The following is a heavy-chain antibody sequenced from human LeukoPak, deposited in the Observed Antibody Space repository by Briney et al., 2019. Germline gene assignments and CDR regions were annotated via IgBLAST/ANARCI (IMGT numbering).Heavy chain of an antibody. J-gene: IGHJ4*02. CDR2: ITPILGLI. CDR3: ARGRGSRTGYNGDYLDY. D-gene: IGHD5-24*01. V-gene: IGHV1-69*04. Sequence: ASVKVSCKASGGTFGNYAINWVRQAPGQGLEWMGRITPILGLINYAQKFQGRVTITADKSTSTGYLDVTGLRSDDTAVYYCARGRGSRTGYNGDYLDYWGQGTLVTVSS. CDR1: GGTFGNYA.